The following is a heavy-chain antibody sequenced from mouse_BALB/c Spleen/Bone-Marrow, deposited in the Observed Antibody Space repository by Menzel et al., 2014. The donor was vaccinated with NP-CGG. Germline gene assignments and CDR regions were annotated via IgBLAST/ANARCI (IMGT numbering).Heavy chain of an antibody. V-gene: IGHV1S81*02. CDR1: GYTFTSYY. Sequence: QVQLKESGAELVKPGASVKLSCKASGYTFTSYYMYWVKQRPGQGPEWFGEINPSNGGTNFNEKLKNKATLTVDKSSSTAYMQLSSLTSEDSAVYYCSRGRRDALDYWGQGTSVTVSS. CDR3: SRGRRDALDY. J-gene: IGHJ4*01. CDR2: INPSNGGT.